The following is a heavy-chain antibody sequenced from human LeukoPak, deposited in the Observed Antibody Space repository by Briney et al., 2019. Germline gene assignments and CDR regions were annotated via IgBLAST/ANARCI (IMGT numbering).Heavy chain of an antibody. CDR3: ARDRGYDFWSGYFDAFDI. CDR1: GFSVSSNY. V-gene: IGHV3-7*01. CDR2: RKQDGSEK. D-gene: IGHD3-3*01. Sequence: PGGSLRLSCAASGFSVSSNYMNWVRQAPGKGLEWVANRKQDGSEKYYVDSVKGRFTISRDNAKNSLYLQMNSLRAEDTAVYYCARDRGYDFWSGYFDAFDIWGQGTMVTVSS. J-gene: IGHJ3*02.